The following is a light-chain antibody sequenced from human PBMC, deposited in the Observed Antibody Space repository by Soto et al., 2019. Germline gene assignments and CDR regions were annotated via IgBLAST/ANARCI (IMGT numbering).Light chain of an antibody. CDR2: VNSDGSH. CDR3: QTWGIGGDVV. J-gene: IGLJ2*01. CDR1: SGHSSDA. V-gene: IGLV4-69*01. Sequence: QPVLTQPPSASASLRASVKFTCTLSSGHSSDAITWLQQQPEKGPRYMMKVNSDGSHKKGDGIPDRFSGSISGAERYLTISSLQSEDEADYYCQTWGIGGDVVFGGGTKVTVL.